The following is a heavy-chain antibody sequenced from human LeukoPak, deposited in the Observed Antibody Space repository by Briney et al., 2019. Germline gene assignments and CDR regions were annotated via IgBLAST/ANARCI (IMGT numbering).Heavy chain of an antibody. J-gene: IGHJ3*02. CDR1: GGSISSYY. CDR3: ARGRFLDAFDI. V-gene: IGHV4-59*01. Sequence: SETLSLTCTVAGGSISSYYWSWIRQPPGKGLEWIGYIYYSGSTKYKPSLKSRVTISVDTSKNQFSLKLSSVTAADTAVYYCARGRFLDAFDIWGQGTMVTVSS. D-gene: IGHD3-3*01. CDR2: IYYSGST.